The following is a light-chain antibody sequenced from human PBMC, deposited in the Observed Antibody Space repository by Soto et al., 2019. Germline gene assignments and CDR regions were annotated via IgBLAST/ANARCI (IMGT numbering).Light chain of an antibody. CDR1: QSVSRN. Sequence: EIVMTQSPVTLSLSPGERATLSCRASQSVSRNLAWYQQKPGQAPRLLIYGASTRATGIPARFSGSGSGTEFTLTISSLQSEDFAVYYCQQYNNWPPWTFGQGTKVEIK. CDR2: GAS. J-gene: IGKJ1*01. V-gene: IGKV3-15*01. CDR3: QQYNNWPPWT.